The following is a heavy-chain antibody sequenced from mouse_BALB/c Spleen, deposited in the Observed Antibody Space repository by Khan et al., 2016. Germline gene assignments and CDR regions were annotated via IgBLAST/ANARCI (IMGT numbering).Heavy chain of an antibody. J-gene: IGHJ2*01. Sequence: QVQLQQPGAELVKPGASVKLSCKASGYTFTSYWMHWVKQRPGQGLEWIGEINPSNGRTNYDEKFKTTATLPVDKSSSTAYLQRSSLTSEDSAVYYWARGGPNWDYFDYWGQGTTLTVSS. CDR3: ARGGPNWDYFDY. CDR1: GYTFTSYW. CDR2: INPSNGRT. D-gene: IGHD4-1*02. V-gene: IGHV1S81*02.